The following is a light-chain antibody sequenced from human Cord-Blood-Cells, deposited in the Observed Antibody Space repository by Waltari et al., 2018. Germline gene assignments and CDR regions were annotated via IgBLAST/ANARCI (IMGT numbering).Light chain of an antibody. V-gene: IGKV1-39*01. Sequence: DIQMTQSPSSLSASVGDRVTITCRASQSISSYLNWYQQKPGKAPKLLIYAASSLQSGVPSRFSGSGSGTDCTLTISSLQPEEFATYYCQQSYSTPYTFDQGTKLEIK. CDR3: QQSYSTPYT. J-gene: IGKJ2*01. CDR2: AAS. CDR1: QSISSY.